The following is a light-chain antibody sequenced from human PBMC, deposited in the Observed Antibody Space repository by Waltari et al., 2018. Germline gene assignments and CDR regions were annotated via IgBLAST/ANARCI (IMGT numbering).Light chain of an antibody. Sequence: SYELTQPPSVSVSPGQTARIPCPGHALAKKYAYWYQQKAGQAPVLVTYEDSKRPSGIPERFSGSSSGTMATLTISGAQVEDEADYYCYSTDSSGNHRVFGGGTKLTVL. CDR2: EDS. CDR1: ALAKKY. J-gene: IGLJ3*02. V-gene: IGLV3-10*01. CDR3: YSTDSSGNHRV.